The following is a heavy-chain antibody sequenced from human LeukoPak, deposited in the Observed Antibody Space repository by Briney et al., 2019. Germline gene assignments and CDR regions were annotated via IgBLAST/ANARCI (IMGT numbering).Heavy chain of an antibody. CDR3: ARGSSWYGLDY. V-gene: IGHV4-34*01. Sequence: PSETLSLTCAVYGGSFSGYYWSWIRQPPGKGLEWIGEINHSGSTNYNPSLKSRVTISVDTSKNQFSLKLSSVTAADTAVYYGARGSSWYGLDYWGQGTLVTVSS. CDR2: INHSGST. CDR1: GGSFSGYY. D-gene: IGHD6-13*01. J-gene: IGHJ4*02.